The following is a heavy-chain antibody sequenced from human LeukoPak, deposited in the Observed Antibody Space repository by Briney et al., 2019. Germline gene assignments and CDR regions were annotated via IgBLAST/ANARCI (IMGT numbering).Heavy chain of an antibody. CDR1: GFTFSSYA. D-gene: IGHD2-2*01. V-gene: IGHV3-30*04. CDR2: ISYDGSNK. CDR3: ARGYCSSTRCYRRGNWFDP. J-gene: IGHJ5*02. Sequence: PGGSLRLSCAASGFTFSSYAMHWVRQAPGKGLEWVAVISYDGSNKYYADSVKGRFTISRDNSKNTLYLQMNSLRAEDTAVYYCARGYCSSTRCYRRGNWFDPWGQGTLVTVSS.